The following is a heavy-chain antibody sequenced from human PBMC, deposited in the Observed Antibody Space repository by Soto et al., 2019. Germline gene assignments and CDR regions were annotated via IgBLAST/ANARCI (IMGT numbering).Heavy chain of an antibody. D-gene: IGHD1-26*01. Sequence: QVQLVQSGAEVKKPGSSVKVSCKASGGTFSSYTISWVRQAPGQGLEWMGRIIPILGIANYAQKFQGRVTITADKSTSTAYMELSSLRSEDTAVYYCARRPVGATPNTYYFDYWGQGTLVTVSS. J-gene: IGHJ4*02. CDR3: ARRPVGATPNTYYFDY. CDR2: IIPILGIA. V-gene: IGHV1-69*02. CDR1: GGTFSSYT.